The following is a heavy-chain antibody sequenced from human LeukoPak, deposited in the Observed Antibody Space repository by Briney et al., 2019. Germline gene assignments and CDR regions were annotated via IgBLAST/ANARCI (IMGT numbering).Heavy chain of an antibody. D-gene: IGHD2/OR15-2a*01. CDR1: EFTFSSYW. V-gene: IGHV3-7*01. J-gene: IGHJ4*02. CDR3: ARDLAFSRLDY. CDR2: IKQDGGEK. Sequence: GGSLRLSCAASEFTFSSYWMSWVRQAPGKGLEWVANIKQDGGEKYYLDSVKGRFTVSRDNARNSLYLQMDSLRVEDTAFYYCARDLAFSRLDYWGRGVLVTVSS.